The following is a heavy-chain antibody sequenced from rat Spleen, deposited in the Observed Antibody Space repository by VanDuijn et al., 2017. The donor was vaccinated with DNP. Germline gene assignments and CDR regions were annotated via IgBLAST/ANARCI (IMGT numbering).Heavy chain of an antibody. CDR3: ARGLNYGGYNYYWYFDF. CDR2: INIAGGT. J-gene: IGHJ1*01. D-gene: IGHD1-11*01. Sequence: EVLLQESGPGLVKPSQSLSLTCSVTFYSITSSNNWNWLRKFPGNELEWMGYINIAGGTDYNPPLKSRISITRDTSKNQFFLQLTSVTTEDTATYYCARGLNYGGYNYYWYFDFWGPGTMVTVSS. CDR1: FYSITSSNN. V-gene: IGHV3-3*01.